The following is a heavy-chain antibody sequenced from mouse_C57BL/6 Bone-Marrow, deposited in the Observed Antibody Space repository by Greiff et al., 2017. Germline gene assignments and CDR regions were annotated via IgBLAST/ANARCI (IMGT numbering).Heavy chain of an antibody. CDR2: IYPGDGDT. Sequence: QVQLKQSGPELVKPGASVKISCKASGYAFSSSWMNWVKQRPGKGLEWIGRIYPGDGDTNYNGKFKGKATLTADKSSSTAYMQLSSLTSEDSAVYFGARWDDYDDGYYYAMDYWGQGTSVTVSS. CDR1: GYAFSSSW. D-gene: IGHD2-4*01. J-gene: IGHJ4*01. V-gene: IGHV1-82*01. CDR3: ARWDDYDDGYYYAMDY.